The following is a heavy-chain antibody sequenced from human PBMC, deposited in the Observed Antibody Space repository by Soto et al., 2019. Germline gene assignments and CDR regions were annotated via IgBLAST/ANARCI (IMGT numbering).Heavy chain of an antibody. J-gene: IGHJ4*02. V-gene: IGHV1-18*01. CDR1: GYTFATST. Sequence: GPEAKKPGASVKVSCKASGYTFATSTISWLRQAPGQGPEWMGWIKAYSGNTNYAQKLQGRLTMTTDTSTSTAYMELRSLTTDDTAIYYCAIADYGDDDYWGQGTLVSVSS. CDR2: IKAYSGNT. D-gene: IGHD4-17*01. CDR3: AIADYGDDDY.